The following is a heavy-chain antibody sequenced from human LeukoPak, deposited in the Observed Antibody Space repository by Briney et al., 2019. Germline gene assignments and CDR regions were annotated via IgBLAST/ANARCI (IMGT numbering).Heavy chain of an antibody. D-gene: IGHD3-10*01. J-gene: IGHJ3*02. CDR2: ISAYNGNT. CDR1: GYTFTSYG. CDR3: ARDPNYYGSGGAFDI. Sequence: WASVKVSCKASGYTFTSYGISWVRQAPGQGLEWMGWISAYNGNTNYAQKLQGRVTMTTDTSTSTAYMELRSLRSDDTAVYYCARDPNYYGSGGAFDIWGQGTMVTVSS. V-gene: IGHV1-18*01.